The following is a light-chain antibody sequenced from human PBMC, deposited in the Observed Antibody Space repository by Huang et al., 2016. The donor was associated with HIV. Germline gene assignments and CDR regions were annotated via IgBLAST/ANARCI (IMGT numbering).Light chain of an antibody. J-gene: IGKJ2*01. CDR3: QQSHSSPYT. CDR2: DAS. V-gene: IGKV1-39*01. Sequence: DIQMTQSPSSLSASVGDRVTITCRARQTISSYLIWYHVKPGKAPKLLIYDASSVQRGFPSRFSGRGSGTDFTLTISSLQPEDFATYYCQQSHSSPYTFGQGTKLEIK. CDR1: QTISSY.